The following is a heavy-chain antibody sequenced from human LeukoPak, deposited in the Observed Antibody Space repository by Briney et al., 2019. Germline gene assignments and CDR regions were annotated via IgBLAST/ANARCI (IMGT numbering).Heavy chain of an antibody. V-gene: IGHV1-18*01. CDR3: ARTSGGTYYYYGMDV. Sequence: ASVKVSCKASGYTFTSYGISWVRQAPGQGLEWMGWISAYNGNSNYAQKLQGRVTMTTDTPTSTAYMELRSLRPDDTAVYYCARTSGGTYYYYGMDVWGQGTTVTVSS. D-gene: IGHD2-15*01. CDR1: GYTFTSYG. CDR2: ISAYNGNS. J-gene: IGHJ6*02.